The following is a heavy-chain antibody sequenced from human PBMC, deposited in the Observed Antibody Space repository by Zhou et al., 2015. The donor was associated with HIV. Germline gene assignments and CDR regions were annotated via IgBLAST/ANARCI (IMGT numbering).Heavy chain of an antibody. CDR2: IIPIFGTA. CDR1: GGTFSSYA. J-gene: IGHJ6*02. CDR3: ASLALIAAAGTEGYYGMDV. D-gene: IGHD6-13*01. V-gene: IGHV1-69*12. Sequence: QVQLVQSGAEVKKPGSSVKVSCKASGGTFSSYAISWVRQAPGQGLEWMGGIIPIFGTANYAQKFQGRVTITADESTSTAYMELSSLRSEDTAVYYCASLALIAAAGTEGYYGMDVWGQGTTVTVSS.